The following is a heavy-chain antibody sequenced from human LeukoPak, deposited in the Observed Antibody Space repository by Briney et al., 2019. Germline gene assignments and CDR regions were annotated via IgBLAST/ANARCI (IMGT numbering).Heavy chain of an antibody. Sequence: SETLSLTCAVYGGSFSGYYWSWIRQPPGKGLEWIGEINHSGSTNYNPSLKSRVTISVDTSKNQFSLKLSSVTAADTAVYYCARSDTAMGDFDYRGQGTLVTVSS. V-gene: IGHV4-34*01. J-gene: IGHJ4*02. CDR3: ARSDTAMGDFDY. CDR2: INHSGST. CDR1: GGSFSGYY. D-gene: IGHD5-18*01.